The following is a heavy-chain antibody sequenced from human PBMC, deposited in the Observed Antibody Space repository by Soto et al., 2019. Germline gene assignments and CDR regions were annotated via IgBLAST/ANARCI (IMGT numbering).Heavy chain of an antibody. CDR3: ARALSLEGDH. Sequence: EVQLLESGGTLAQPGESLRLSCAASGFIFSDYAMSWVRQAPGKGLEWVSGISGSGDTTNYAASVRGRFTISRDNSKGTLYLQMNTLRAEDTAVYHCARALSLEGDHWGRGTLVTVS. J-gene: IGHJ4*02. CDR1: GFIFSDYA. V-gene: IGHV3-23*01. D-gene: IGHD3-16*01. CDR2: ISGSGDTT.